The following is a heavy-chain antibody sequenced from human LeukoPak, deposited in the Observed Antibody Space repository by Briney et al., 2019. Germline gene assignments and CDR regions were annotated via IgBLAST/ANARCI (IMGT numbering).Heavy chain of an antibody. J-gene: IGHJ4*02. CDR2: ISDSGGST. Sequence: GGSLRLSSAVSGITLSNYGMSWVRQAPGKGLEWVAGISDSGGSTKYADSVKGRFTISRDNRKNTLYLQMNSLRAEDTAVYFCAKRGVVIRVILVGFHKEAYYFDSWGQGALVTVSS. D-gene: IGHD3-10*01. V-gene: IGHV3-23*01. CDR1: GITLSNYG. CDR3: AKRGVVIRVILVGFHKEAYYFDS.